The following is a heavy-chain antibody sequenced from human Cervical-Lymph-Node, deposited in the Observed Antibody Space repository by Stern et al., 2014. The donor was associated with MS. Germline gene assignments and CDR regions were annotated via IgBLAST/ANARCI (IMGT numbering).Heavy chain of an antibody. CDR3: ASRTLTFPYYFDS. Sequence: QLQLQESGPGLVKPSGTLSLTCAVSGGSILRTDWWSWVRQPPGKGLEWIGEGYHSGYANYTPSLKERVTISVDKPKNQFPLTLPSVTAADTALYYCASRTLTFPYYFDSWGQGTLVTVSS. V-gene: IGHV4-4*02. CDR2: GYHSGYA. J-gene: IGHJ4*02. CDR1: GGSILRTDW. D-gene: IGHD3-9*01.